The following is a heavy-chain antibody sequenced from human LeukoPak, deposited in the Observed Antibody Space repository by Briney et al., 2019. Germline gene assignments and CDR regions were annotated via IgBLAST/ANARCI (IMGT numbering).Heavy chain of an antibody. Sequence: SETLSLTCTVSGGSISSYYWSWIRQPPGKGLEWIGYVSYSGSTNCNPSLRSRVTISVDTSKNQFSLKLNSVTAADTAVYYCARVGEGQWLVRGLWFDPWGQGTLVTVSS. CDR1: GGSISSYY. D-gene: IGHD6-19*01. V-gene: IGHV4-59*13. CDR3: ARVGEGQWLVRGLWFDP. J-gene: IGHJ5*02. CDR2: VSYSGST.